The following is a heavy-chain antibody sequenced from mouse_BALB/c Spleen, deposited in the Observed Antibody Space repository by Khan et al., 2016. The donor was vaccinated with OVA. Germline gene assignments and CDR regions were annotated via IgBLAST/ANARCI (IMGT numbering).Heavy chain of an antibody. V-gene: IGHV1-7*01. CDR1: GYTFTSYW. Sequence: QVHLQQPGAELPKPGPSVKMSSKASGYTFTSYWLPWIKHRPGQGLEWIGYINLTSGYTDYNQKFKDKATLTADKSSSTAYMQLSSLTSDDSAVYYCARDRIDYWGQGTALTVSS. J-gene: IGHJ2*01. CDR2: INLTSGYT. CDR3: ARDRIDY.